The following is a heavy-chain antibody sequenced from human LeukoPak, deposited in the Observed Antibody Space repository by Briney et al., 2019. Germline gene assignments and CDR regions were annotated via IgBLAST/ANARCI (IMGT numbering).Heavy chain of an antibody. J-gene: IGHJ4*02. CDR3: ARDAALESYYAYFDY. Sequence: QTGGSLRLSCAASGFTFSSYSMNWVRQAPGKGLEWVAVISYDGSNKYYADSVKGRFTISRDNSKNTLYLQMNSLRAEDTAVYYCARDAALESYYAYFDYWGQGTLVTVSS. D-gene: IGHD1-26*01. CDR1: GFTFSSYS. V-gene: IGHV3-30*03. CDR2: ISYDGSNK.